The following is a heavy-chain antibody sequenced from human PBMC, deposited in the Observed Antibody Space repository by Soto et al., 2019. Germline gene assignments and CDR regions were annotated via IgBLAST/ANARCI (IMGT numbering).Heavy chain of an antibody. D-gene: IGHD5-18*01. Sequence: PGGSLRRSCAASGFSLSGYSMHWVRHVPGKGLDWVAVMQHDASTIYYADSVKGRFTISRDNSKNTLYLQMNDLTAEDTALYYCVKVGWGFSFGNGLDDWGQGTTATVSS. CDR3: VKVGWGFSFGNGLDD. CDR2: MQHDASTI. V-gene: IGHV3-30-3*01. J-gene: IGHJ6*02. CDR1: GFSLSGYS.